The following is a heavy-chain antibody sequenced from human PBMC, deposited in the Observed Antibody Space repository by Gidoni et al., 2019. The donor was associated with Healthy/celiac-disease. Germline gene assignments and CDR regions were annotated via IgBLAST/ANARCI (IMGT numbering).Heavy chain of an antibody. CDR2: ISVSVGST. D-gene: IGHD6-6*01. V-gene: IGHV3-23*01. CDR1: GFTFSSYA. J-gene: IGHJ5*02. CDR3: AKRIAARPIWFDP. Sequence: EVQLLESGGGLVQPGGSVRLSCAASGFTFSSYAMSWVRQAPGKGLEWVSSISVSVGSTYYADSVKGRFTIARDNSKNTLYLQMNSLRAEDTAVYYCAKRIAARPIWFDPWGQGTLVTVSS.